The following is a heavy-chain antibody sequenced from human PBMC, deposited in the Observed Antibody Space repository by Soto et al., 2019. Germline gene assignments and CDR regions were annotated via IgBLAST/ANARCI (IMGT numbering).Heavy chain of an antibody. CDR2: IYYSGST. CDR1: GGSISSSSYY. CDR3: ARLVTSNYYFDY. V-gene: IGHV4-39*01. Sequence: SETLSLTCTVSGGSISSSSYYWGWIRQPPGKGLEWIGSIYYSGSTYYNPSLKSRVTISVDTSKNQFSLKLSSVTAADTAVYYCARLVTSNYYFDYWGQGTLVTVSS. J-gene: IGHJ4*02. D-gene: IGHD3-10*01.